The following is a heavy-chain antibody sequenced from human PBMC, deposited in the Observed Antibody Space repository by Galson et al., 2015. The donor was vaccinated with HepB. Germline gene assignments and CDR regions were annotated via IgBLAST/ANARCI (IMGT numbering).Heavy chain of an antibody. Sequence: SLRLSCAASGFTFSSYWMSWVRQAPGKGLEWVANIKQDGSEKYYVDSVKGRFTISRDNAKNSLYLQMNSLRAEDTAVYYCARDKAVLRFLDPDYYYGMDVWSQGTTVTVSS. CDR3: ARDKAVLRFLDPDYYYGMDV. CDR2: IKQDGSEK. D-gene: IGHD3-3*01. CDR1: GFTFSSYW. J-gene: IGHJ6*02. V-gene: IGHV3-7*01.